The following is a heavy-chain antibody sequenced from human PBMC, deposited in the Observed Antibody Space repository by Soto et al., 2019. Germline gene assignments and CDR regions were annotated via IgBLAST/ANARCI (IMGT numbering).Heavy chain of an antibody. J-gene: IGHJ4*02. V-gene: IGHV3-23*01. D-gene: IGHD6-19*01. CDR1: GFTFSSYA. Sequence: PGGSLRLSCAASGFTFSSYAMSWVRQAPGKGLEWVSAISGSGGSKYYADSVKGRFTISRDNSKNTLYLQMNSLRAEDTAVYYCAKAPPPRYSSGWYSPYPDDYWGQGTLVTVSS. CDR3: AKAPPPRYSSGWYSPYPDDY. CDR2: ISGSGGSK.